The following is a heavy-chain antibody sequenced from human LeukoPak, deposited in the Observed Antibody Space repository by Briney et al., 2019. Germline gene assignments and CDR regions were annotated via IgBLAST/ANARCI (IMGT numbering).Heavy chain of an antibody. J-gene: IGHJ3*02. CDR1: EFTFSGYL. Sequence: GGSLRLSCAATEFTFSGYLMHRVRQAPGKGLVWVSRINSDGSSTSYADSVKGRFTISRDSAKNTLYLQMNSLRAEDTAVYYCVRDGYSYGFMLAFDIWGLGTTVTVSS. CDR3: VRDGYSYGFMLAFDI. V-gene: IGHV3-74*01. CDR2: INSDGSST. D-gene: IGHD5-18*01.